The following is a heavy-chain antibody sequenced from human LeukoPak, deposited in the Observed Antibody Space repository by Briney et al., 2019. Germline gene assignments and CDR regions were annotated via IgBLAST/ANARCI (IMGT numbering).Heavy chain of an antibody. V-gene: IGHV4-4*07. D-gene: IGHD2/OR15-2a*01. CDR3: AGHHPRNTVDF. Sequence: PSETLSLTCTVSGGSISSYYWSWIRQPAGKGLEWIGRIYTSGSTNYNPSLKSRVTISLDTSKNQFSLKLSSVSAADTAVYYCAGHHPRNTVDFWGQGTLVTVSS. J-gene: IGHJ4*02. CDR1: GGSISSYY. CDR2: IYTSGST.